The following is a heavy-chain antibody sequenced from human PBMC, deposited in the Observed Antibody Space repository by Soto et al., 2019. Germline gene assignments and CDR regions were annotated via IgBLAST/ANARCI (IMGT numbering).Heavy chain of an antibody. Sequence: GASVKVSCKASGYTLTSYGISWVRQAPGQGLEWMGWISAYNGNTNYAQKLQDRVTMTTDTSTSTAYMELRSLRSDDTAVYYCARDLHYDSNYYYYVMDVWGQGTTVTVSS. CDR3: ARDLHYDSNYYYYVMDV. D-gene: IGHD3-22*01. CDR1: GYTLTSYG. CDR2: ISAYNGNT. J-gene: IGHJ6*02. V-gene: IGHV1-18*01.